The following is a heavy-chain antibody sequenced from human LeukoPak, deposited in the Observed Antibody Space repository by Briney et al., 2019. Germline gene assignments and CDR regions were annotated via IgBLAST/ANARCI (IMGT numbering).Heavy chain of an antibody. CDR1: GFTFSSYD. D-gene: IGHD6-13*01. V-gene: IGHV3-13*01. CDR3: ARALAAAGNNWFDP. Sequence: GGSLRLSCAASGFTFSSYDMHWVRQATGKGLEWVSAIGTAGDTYYPGSVKGRFTISRENAKNSLYLQMNSLRAGDTAVYYCARALAAAGNNWFDPWGQGTLVTVSS. CDR2: IGTAGDT. J-gene: IGHJ5*02.